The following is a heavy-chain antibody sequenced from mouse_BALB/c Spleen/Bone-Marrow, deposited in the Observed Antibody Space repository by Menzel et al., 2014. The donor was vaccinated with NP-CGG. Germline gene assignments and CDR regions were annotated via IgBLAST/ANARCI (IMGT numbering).Heavy chain of an antibody. Sequence: QVQLQQPGAELVKPGASVKLSCKASGYTFTSYWMYWVKQRPGQGLEWIGEINPSNGRTDYNEKFKTKATLTVDSSSSTAYMQLSSLTSEDSAVYYCTSPQLGRDYWGQGTTLTVSP. CDR1: GYTFTSYW. CDR2: INPSNGRT. D-gene: IGHD4-1*02. CDR3: TSPQLGRDY. J-gene: IGHJ2*01. V-gene: IGHV1S81*02.